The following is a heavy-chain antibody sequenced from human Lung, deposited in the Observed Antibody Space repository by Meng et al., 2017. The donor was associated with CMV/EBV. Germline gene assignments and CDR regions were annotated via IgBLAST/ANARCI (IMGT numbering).Heavy chain of an antibody. Sequence: ASVKVSCKASGYTFTSYDINWVRQATGQGLEWMGWMNPNSGNTGYAQNFQGRVTMTRNTSISTVNMELSGLRSEDTAVYYCARRRGGSSWGDFDYWGQGTLVTVSS. J-gene: IGHJ4*02. CDR3: ARRRGGSSWGDFDY. CDR1: GYTFTSYD. CDR2: MNPNSGNT. V-gene: IGHV1-8*01. D-gene: IGHD6-6*01.